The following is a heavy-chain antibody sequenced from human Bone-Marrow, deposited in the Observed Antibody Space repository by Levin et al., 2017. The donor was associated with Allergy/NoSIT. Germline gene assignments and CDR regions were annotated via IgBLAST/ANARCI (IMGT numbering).Heavy chain of an antibody. CDR2: ISGSGGTT. D-gene: IGHD1-1*01. CDR3: AIGWTLVPGALGGLNV. CDR1: GFRFTDYV. J-gene: IGHJ6*02. Sequence: RGESLKISCAASGFRFTDYVMIWVRQAPGKGLEWVSAISGSGGTTHYGDSAKGRFTISRDNSKNTLHLQMNSLRVDDTATYFCAIGWTLVPGALGGLNVWGQGTAVTVS. V-gene: IGHV3-23*01.